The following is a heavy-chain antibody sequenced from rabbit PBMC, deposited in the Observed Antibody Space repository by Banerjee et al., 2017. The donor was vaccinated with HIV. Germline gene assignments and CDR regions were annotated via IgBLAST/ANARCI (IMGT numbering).Heavy chain of an antibody. V-gene: IGHV1S40*01. CDR2: IYIGSAST. J-gene: IGHJ6*01. CDR1: GFSFSSSYW. CDR3: GRDRGVGYDLNL. Sequence: QSLEESGGDLVQPGASLTLTCTASGFSFSSSYWMCWVRQAPGKGLEWIACIYIGSASTYYASWAKGRFTISKTSSTTVTLQMTSLTDADTATYFCGRDRGVGYDLNLWGPGTLVTVS. D-gene: IGHD6-1*01.